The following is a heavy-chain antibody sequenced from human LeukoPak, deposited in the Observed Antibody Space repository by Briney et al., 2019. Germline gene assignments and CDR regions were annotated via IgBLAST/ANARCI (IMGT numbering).Heavy chain of an antibody. CDR3: ARVKRDYYYYYMDV. J-gene: IGHJ6*03. Sequence: SETLSLTCTVSGVSISSSSYYWGWVRQPPGKGLEWIGSIYYSGSTYYNPSLKSRVTISVDTSKNQFSLKLSSVTAADTAVYYCARVKRDYYYYYMDVWGKGTTVTVSS. V-gene: IGHV4-39*07. CDR2: IYYSGST. CDR1: GVSISSSSYY.